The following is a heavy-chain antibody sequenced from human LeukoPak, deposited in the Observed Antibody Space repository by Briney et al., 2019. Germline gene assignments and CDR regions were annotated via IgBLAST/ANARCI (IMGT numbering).Heavy chain of an antibody. CDR1: GGTFSSYA. CDR3: ARDTLAAGTVGAIDI. Sequence: GSSVKVSCKASGGTFSSYAISWVRQAPGQRLEWMGRIIPIFGTANYAQKFQGRVTITTDESTSTAYMELSSLRSEDTAVYYCARDTLAAGTVGAIDIWGQGTMVTVSS. V-gene: IGHV1-69*05. J-gene: IGHJ3*02. D-gene: IGHD6-13*01. CDR2: IIPIFGTA.